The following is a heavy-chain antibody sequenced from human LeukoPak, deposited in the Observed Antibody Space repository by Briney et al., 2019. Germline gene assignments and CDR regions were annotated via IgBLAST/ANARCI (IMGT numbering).Heavy chain of an antibody. V-gene: IGHV3-15*01. D-gene: IGHD2/OR15-2a*01. CDR1: GLTFSDAW. Sequence: GGSLRLSCAASGLTFSDAWMSWVRQAPGKGLEWVGHIRSETDGGTRDYAAPVKGRFTISRDDSKNTLYLQMNSLKSEDTAVYYCTTATFHWGQGTLVTVSS. CDR2: IRSETDGGTR. J-gene: IGHJ1*01. CDR3: TTATFH.